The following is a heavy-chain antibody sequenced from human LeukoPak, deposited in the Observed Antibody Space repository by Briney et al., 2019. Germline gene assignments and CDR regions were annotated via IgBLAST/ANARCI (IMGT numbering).Heavy chain of an antibody. D-gene: IGHD1-1*01. CDR3: ARNWNQDYYYYMDV. CDR2: IYTSGST. CDR1: GGSISSYY. J-gene: IGHJ6*03. Sequence: SETLSLTCTVSGGSISSYYWSWIRQPPGKGLEWIGYIYTSGSTNYNPSLKSRVTISVDTSKNQFSLKLSSVTAADTAVYYCARNWNQDYYYYMDVWGKGTTVTVSS. V-gene: IGHV4-4*09.